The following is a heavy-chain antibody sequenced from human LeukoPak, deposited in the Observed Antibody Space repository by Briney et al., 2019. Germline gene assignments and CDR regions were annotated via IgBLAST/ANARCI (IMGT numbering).Heavy chain of an antibody. V-gene: IGHV3-43D*03. CDR1: GFTFSSFG. CDR3: AKGAGGATEPAVDY. D-gene: IGHD5-12*01. Sequence: PGGSLRLSCAASGFTFSSFGMHWVRQAPGKGLEWVSLISWDGGSTYYADSVKGRFTISRDNSKNSLYLQMNSLRAEDTALYYCAKGAGGATEPAVDYWGQGTLVTVSS. CDR2: ISWDGGST. J-gene: IGHJ4*02.